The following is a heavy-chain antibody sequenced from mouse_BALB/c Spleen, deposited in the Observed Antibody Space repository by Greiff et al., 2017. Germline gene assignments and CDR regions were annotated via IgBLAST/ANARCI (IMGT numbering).Heavy chain of an antibody. Sequence: LQQPGSELVRPGASVKLSCKASGYTFTSYWMHWVKQRPGQGLEWIGNIYPGSGSTNYDEKFKDKATLTVDKSSSTAYMQLSSPTSEDSAVYYCTRLDDYDRFAYWGQGTLVTVSA. CDR2: IYPGSGST. CDR3: TRLDDYDRFAY. CDR1: GYTFTSYW. J-gene: IGHJ3*01. D-gene: IGHD2-4*01. V-gene: IGHV1S22*01.